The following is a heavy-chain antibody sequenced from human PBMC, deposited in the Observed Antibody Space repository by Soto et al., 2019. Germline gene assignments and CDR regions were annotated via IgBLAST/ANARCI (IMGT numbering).Heavy chain of an antibody. V-gene: IGHV3-74*01. Sequence: GGSLRLSCAASGFTFSGYYMFWVRQAPGKGLVWVSHIKGDGSVTYYADSVKGRFTISRDNSKNTLYLQMDSLRSEDTAVYYCARDLAAAADYWGQGTLVTVSS. CDR2: IKGDGSVT. D-gene: IGHD6-13*01. CDR3: ARDLAAAADY. CDR1: GFTFSGYY. J-gene: IGHJ4*02.